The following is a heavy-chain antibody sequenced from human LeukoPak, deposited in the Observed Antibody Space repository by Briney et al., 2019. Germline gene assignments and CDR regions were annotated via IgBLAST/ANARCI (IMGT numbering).Heavy chain of an antibody. J-gene: IGHJ6*04. V-gene: IGHV1-2*04. D-gene: IGHD5-12*01. Sequence: ASVKVSCKASGYTFTGYYMHWVRQAPGQGLEWMGWINPNSGGTNYAQKFQGWVTMTRDTSIGTAYMELSRLRSDDTAVYYCARAGGGGYSGYEEGRQANYYYYYGMDVWGKGTTVTVSS. CDR2: INPNSGGT. CDR3: ARAGGGGYSGYEEGRQANYYYYYGMDV. CDR1: GYTFTGYY.